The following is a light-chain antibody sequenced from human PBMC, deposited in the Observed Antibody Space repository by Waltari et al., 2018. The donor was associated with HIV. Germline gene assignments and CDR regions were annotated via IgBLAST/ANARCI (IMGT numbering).Light chain of an antibody. CDR3: SSYTSSSTLV. J-gene: IGLJ1*01. CDR1: SSDVGGYNY. V-gene: IGLV2-14*01. CDR2: EVI. Sequence: QSALTQPASVSGSPGQSITISCTGTSSDVGGYNYVSWYQQHPGKAPKLMIYEVINRPSGVSTRFSGSKSGNTASLTISGLQAEDEADYYCSSYTSSSTLVFGTGTKVTVL.